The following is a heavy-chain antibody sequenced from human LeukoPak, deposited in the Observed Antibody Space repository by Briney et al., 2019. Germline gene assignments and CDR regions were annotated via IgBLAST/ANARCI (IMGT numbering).Heavy chain of an antibody. Sequence: KASETLSLTCAVFGGSFSGYYWSWIRQAPGKGLEWIGEINESGDTKYNPSLKSRVTISVDTSKNQFSLSVKSVTAADTAVYYCARALIVTPASCYMDVWGKGTTVTVSS. D-gene: IGHD3-22*01. J-gene: IGHJ6*03. CDR1: GGSFSGYY. V-gene: IGHV4-34*01. CDR2: INESGDT. CDR3: ARALIVTPASCYMDV.